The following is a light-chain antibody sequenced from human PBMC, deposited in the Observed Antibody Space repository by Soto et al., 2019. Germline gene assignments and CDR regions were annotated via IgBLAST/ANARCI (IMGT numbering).Light chain of an antibody. V-gene: IGLV2-14*01. CDR2: DVS. CDR1: SSDVGGYNY. CDR3: SSFTSSTTYV. Sequence: SVLTQPASVSGSPRQAITITCTGTSSDVGGYNYVSWYQQHPGKAPKLMIYDVSNRPSGVSNRFSGSKSGNTASLTISGLQAEDEADYYCSSFTSSTTYVVGTGTKVTVL. J-gene: IGLJ1*01.